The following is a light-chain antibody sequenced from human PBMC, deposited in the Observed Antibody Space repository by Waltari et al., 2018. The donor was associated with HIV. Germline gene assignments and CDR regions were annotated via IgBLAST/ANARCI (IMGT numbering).Light chain of an antibody. CDR1: SGSIASTY. J-gene: IGLJ2*01. CDR2: EDV. CDR3: QSFDTDNHVI. Sequence: NFMLTQPHPVSDSPEKTVTLSCTRNSGSIASTYVQWFQQPPDSSPFTLIFEDVRRPSGVPDRFSGPIDRFSNSASLTISALKTEDEADYYCQSFDTDNHVIVGGGTKLTVL. V-gene: IGLV6-57*01.